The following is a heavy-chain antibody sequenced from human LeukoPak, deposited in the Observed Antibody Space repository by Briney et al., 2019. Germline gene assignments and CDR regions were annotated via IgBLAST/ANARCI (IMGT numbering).Heavy chain of an antibody. J-gene: IGHJ4*02. V-gene: IGHV3-30*03. CDR1: GFTFSSYG. D-gene: IGHD6-13*01. CDR2: ISYDGSNK. CDR3: ARDRQNDPGYSSSGFYFDY. Sequence: HPGGSLRLSCAASGFTFSSYGMHWVRQAPGKGLEWVAVISYDGSNKYYADSVKGRFTISRDNSKNTLYLQMNSLRAEDTAVYYCARDRQNDPGYSSSGFYFDYWGQGTLVTVSS.